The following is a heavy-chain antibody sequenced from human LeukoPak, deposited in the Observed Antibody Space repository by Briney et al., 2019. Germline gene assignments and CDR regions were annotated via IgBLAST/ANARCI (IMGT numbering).Heavy chain of an antibody. V-gene: IGHV3-23*01. D-gene: IGHD6-13*01. CDR2: ISGTGGST. Sequence: GGSLRLSCAASGFTFSSYAMSWVRRAPEKGLVRVSAISGTGGSTYYADSVKGRFSISRDNPKNTLYLQMNSLRSEDTAVYYCAQKGISNAFDIWGQGTMVTISS. CDR3: AQKGISNAFDI. J-gene: IGHJ3*02. CDR1: GFTFSSYA.